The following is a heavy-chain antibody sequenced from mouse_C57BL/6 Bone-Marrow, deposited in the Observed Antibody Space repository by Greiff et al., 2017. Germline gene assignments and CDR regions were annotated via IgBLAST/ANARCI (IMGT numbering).Heavy chain of an antibody. CDR1: GYAFTNYL. J-gene: IGHJ4*01. CDR3: ARSLYYDYAIDY. Sequence: QVQLQQSGAELVRPGTSVRVSCKASGYAFTNYLIEWVKQRPGQGLEWIGVINPGSGGTNYNEKFKGKATLTADKSSSTSYMQLSSLTSEDSAVYFCARSLYYDYAIDYWGQGTSVTVSS. V-gene: IGHV1-54*01. CDR2: INPGSGGT. D-gene: IGHD2-1*01.